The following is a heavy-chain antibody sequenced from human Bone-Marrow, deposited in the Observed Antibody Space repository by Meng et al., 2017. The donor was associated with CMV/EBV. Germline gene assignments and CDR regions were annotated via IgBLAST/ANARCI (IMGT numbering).Heavy chain of an antibody. Sequence: GESLKISCAASGFTFSSYGMHWVRQAPGKGLEWVAFIRYDGSNKYYADSVKGRFTISRDNSKNTLYLQMNSLRAEDTAVYYCARAPSREDCSGGSCYYYYYGMDVWGQGTTVTVSS. CDR2: IRYDGSNK. CDR1: GFTFSSYG. D-gene: IGHD2-15*01. CDR3: ARAPSREDCSGGSCYYYYYGMDV. J-gene: IGHJ6*02. V-gene: IGHV3-30*02.